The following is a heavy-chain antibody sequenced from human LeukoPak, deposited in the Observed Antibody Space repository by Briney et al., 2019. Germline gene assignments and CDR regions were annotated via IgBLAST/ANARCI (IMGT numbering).Heavy chain of an antibody. CDR1: GFTVSSNY. D-gene: IGHD3-3*01. Sequence: PGGSVRLSCAASGFTVSSNYMSWVRQAPGKGLEWVSVIYSGGSTYYADSVKGRFTISRDNSKNTLYLQMNSLRAEDTVVYYCARAELRFLEWLFVPDAFDIWGQGTMVTVSS. J-gene: IGHJ3*02. V-gene: IGHV3-66*01. CDR2: IYSGGST. CDR3: ARAELRFLEWLFVPDAFDI.